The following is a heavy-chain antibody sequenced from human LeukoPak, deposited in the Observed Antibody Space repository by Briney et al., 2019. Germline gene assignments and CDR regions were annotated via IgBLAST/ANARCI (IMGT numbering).Heavy chain of an antibody. J-gene: IGHJ4*02. V-gene: IGHV1-8*01. CDR1: GYTFTSYD. CDR2: MNPNSGNT. CDR3: ARGRYYDSSGKFDY. D-gene: IGHD3-22*01. Sequence: ASVKVSCKASGYTFTSYDINWVRQATGQGLEWMGWMNPNSGNTGYAQKFQGRVTMTRNASISTAYMELSSLRSEDTAVYYCARGRYYDSSGKFDYWGQGTLVTVSS.